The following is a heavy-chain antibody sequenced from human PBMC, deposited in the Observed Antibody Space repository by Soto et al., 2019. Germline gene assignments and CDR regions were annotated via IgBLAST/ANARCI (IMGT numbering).Heavy chain of an antibody. J-gene: IGHJ6*02. Sequence: QVQLVQSGAEVKKPGSSVKVSCKASGGTFSSYAISWVRQAPGQGLEWMGGIIPIFGTANYAQKFQGRVTITADESTSTAYMELSSLRSEDTAVYYCVVWSGHRSRGYYYYYGMDVWGQGTTVTVSS. CDR3: VVWSGHRSRGYYYYYGMDV. CDR1: GGTFSSYA. V-gene: IGHV1-69*12. CDR2: IIPIFGTA. D-gene: IGHD3-3*01.